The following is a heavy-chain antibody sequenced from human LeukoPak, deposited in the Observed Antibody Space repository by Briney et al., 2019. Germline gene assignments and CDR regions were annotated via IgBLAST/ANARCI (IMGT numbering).Heavy chain of an antibody. Sequence: GGSLRLSCVVSGFTFSSYSMIWVRQASGKGLQWVANMKKDGSETKYVDFVKGRFTISRDNAENSLYLQMNSLRAEDTAVYYCGRHRSGSGTYFIDYWGQGTLVRVSS. D-gene: IGHD3-10*01. V-gene: IGHV3-7*01. CDR1: GFTFSSYS. J-gene: IGHJ4*02. CDR3: GRHRSGSGTYFIDY. CDR2: MKKDGSET.